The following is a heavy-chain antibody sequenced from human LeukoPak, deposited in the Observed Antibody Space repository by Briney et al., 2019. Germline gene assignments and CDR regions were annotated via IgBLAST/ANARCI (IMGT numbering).Heavy chain of an antibody. CDR3: ARVIDWNYFNWFDP. Sequence: GASVKVSCKASGYTFTSYDINWVRQATGQGLEWMGWMNPNSGNTGYAQKFQGRVTMTRNTSISTAYMELSSLRSEDTAVYYCARVIDWNYFNWFDPWGQGTLVTVSS. CDR2: MNPNSGNT. D-gene: IGHD1-7*01. J-gene: IGHJ5*02. V-gene: IGHV1-8*01. CDR1: GYTFTSYD.